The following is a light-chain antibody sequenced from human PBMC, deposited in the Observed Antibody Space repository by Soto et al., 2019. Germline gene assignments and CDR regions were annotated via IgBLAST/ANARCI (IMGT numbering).Light chain of an antibody. V-gene: IGLV1-40*01. CDR1: TSNIGAVYD. J-gene: IGLJ2*01. Sequence: QSVLTQPPSVSGALGQRVTISCTGSTSNIGAVYDVHWYQQLPGAAPKILIYNNNNRPSGVPDRFSGSKSGTSASLAITGLQAEDEADYYCQSYDRTLSGVVFGGGTKLTVL. CDR3: QSYDRTLSGVV. CDR2: NNN.